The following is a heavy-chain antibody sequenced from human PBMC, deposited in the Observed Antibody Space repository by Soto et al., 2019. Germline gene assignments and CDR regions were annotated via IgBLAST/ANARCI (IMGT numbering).Heavy chain of an antibody. J-gene: IGHJ6*02. V-gene: IGHV4-30-2*01. CDR2: IYHSGST. Sequence: SETLSLTCAVSGGSISSGGYSWSWIRQPPGKGLEWIGYIYHSGSTYYNPSLKSRVTISVDRSKNQFSLKLSSVTAADTAVYYCARGGDSGYASSLFGQLYYYGMDVWGQGTTVTVSS. CDR3: ARGGDSGYASSLFGQLYYYGMDV. CDR1: GGSISSGGYS. D-gene: IGHD5-12*01.